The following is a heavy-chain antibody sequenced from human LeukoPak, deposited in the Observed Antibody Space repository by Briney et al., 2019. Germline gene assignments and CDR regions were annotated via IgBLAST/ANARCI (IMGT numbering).Heavy chain of an antibody. J-gene: IGHJ5*02. CDR1: GGSISSYF. V-gene: IGHV4-4*07. CDR3: AATRGGSDYLGCFDP. D-gene: IGHD3-22*01. CDR2: IYTSGST. Sequence: TASETLSLTGTVSGGSISSYFWTWIRQPAGKGLEWIGHIYTSGSTNFNPSLKSRVTMSVDTSKNQFSLKRTSATAADTAVYYCAATRGGSDYLGCFDPWGQGILVTVSS.